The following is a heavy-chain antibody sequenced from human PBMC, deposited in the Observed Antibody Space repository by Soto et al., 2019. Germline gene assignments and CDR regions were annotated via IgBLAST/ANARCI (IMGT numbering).Heavy chain of an antibody. CDR3: ARGGGIVDN. D-gene: IGHD3-10*01. J-gene: IGHJ4*02. CDR2: IKEDGTNT. V-gene: IGHV3-7*01. Sequence: EVQVVESGGDLVQPGGCLRLSCAASGFAFNNDWMTWVRQASGKGLEWVASIKEDGTNTYYADSVRGRFTLSRDNTKNSLYLQMNSLRAEDTAVYYCARGGGIVDNWGQGTRVTVSS. CDR1: GFAFNNDW.